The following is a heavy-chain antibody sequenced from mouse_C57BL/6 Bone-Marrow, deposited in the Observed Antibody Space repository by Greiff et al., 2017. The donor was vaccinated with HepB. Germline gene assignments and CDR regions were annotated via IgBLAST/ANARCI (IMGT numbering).Heavy chain of an antibody. D-gene: IGHD1-1*01. CDR2: IWRGGST. CDR1: GFSLTSYG. J-gene: IGHJ4*01. CDR3: AKWDLLLRGYYAMDY. Sequence: VQLQESGPGLVQPSQSLSITCTVSGFSLTSYGVHWVRQSPGKGLEWLGVIWRGGSTDYNAAFMSRLSITKDNSKSQVFFKMNSLQADDTAIYYCAKWDLLLRGYYAMDYWGQGTSVTVSS. V-gene: IGHV2-5*01.